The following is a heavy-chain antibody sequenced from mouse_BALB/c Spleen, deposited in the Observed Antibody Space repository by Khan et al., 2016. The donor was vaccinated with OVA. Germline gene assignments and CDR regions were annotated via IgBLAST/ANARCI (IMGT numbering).Heavy chain of an antibody. CDR1: GYTFTSYT. D-gene: IGHD2-3*01. V-gene: IGHV1-4*01. J-gene: IGHJ3*01. Sequence: QVQLKQSGAELARPGASVKMSCKASGYTFTSYTIHWIKMRPGQGLEWIGYINPSNGYTNYNQKFKDKATLTADKSSTTAYMQLSSLTSDDSAVYNVVRGGAYDRNGDWFAYWCLGTLGTVSA. CDR2: INPSNGYT. CDR3: VRGGAYDRNGDWFAY.